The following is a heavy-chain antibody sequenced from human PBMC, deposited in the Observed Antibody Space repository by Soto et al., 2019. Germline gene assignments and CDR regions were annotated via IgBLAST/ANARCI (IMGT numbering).Heavy chain of an antibody. CDR1: GFIFSDYA. J-gene: IGHJ3*02. CDR3: VRDRGRTDSFDT. CDR2: IGGGGSMR. V-gene: IGHV3-74*01. D-gene: IGHD3-10*01. Sequence: PGGSLRLSCAASGFIFSDYAMHWVRQVPGKGLEWISHIGGGGSMRVYADSVKGRFTISRDDAKNTLYLQMNSLRPEDTAVYYCVRDRGRTDSFDTWGQGTMVTVSS.